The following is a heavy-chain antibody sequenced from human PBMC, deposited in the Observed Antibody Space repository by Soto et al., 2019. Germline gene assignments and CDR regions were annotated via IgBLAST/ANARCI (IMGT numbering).Heavy chain of an antibody. CDR2: IYHSGST. J-gene: IGHJ4*02. Sequence: SETQCLSCAVSGVSISSRNCWSRVRQTPGKGLEWIGEIYHSGSTIYNPSPKSRVTISVDKSKNQFSLKLSSVTAADTAVYYCARHIYALGYCASISCYPGFDYWGQGTLVTVSS. CDR1: GVSISSRNC. CDR3: ARHIYALGYCASISCYPGFDY. D-gene: IGHD2-2*01. V-gene: IGHV4-4*02.